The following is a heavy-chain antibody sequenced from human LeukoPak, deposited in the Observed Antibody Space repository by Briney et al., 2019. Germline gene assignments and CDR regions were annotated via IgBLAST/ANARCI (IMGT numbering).Heavy chain of an antibody. CDR1: GFTFSTYW. CDR3: ARDQAPMYYDILTGYYKNTYNWFDP. CDR2: INNDGSGT. Sequence: GGSLRLSCAASGFTFSTYWMHWVRQVPGKGLVWVSRINNDGSGTFYADSVKGRFTISRDNSKNTLYLQMNSLRAEDTAVYYCARDQAPMYYDILTGYYKNTYNWFDPWGQGTLVTVSS. D-gene: IGHD3-9*01. J-gene: IGHJ5*02. V-gene: IGHV3-74*01.